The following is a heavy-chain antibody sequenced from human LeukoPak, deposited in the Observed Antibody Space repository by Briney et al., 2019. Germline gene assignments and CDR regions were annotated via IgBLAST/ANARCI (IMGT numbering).Heavy chain of an antibody. Sequence: GGSLGLSCAASGFTFSSYAMHWVRQAPGKGLEWVALIPYDGSNKYYADSVKGRFTVSRDNSKNTLYLQMNSLRAEDTAVYYCAELGITMIGGVWGKGTTVTISS. D-gene: IGHD3-10*02. CDR2: IPYDGSNK. CDR3: AELGITMIGGV. V-gene: IGHV3-30*04. J-gene: IGHJ6*04. CDR1: GFTFSSYA.